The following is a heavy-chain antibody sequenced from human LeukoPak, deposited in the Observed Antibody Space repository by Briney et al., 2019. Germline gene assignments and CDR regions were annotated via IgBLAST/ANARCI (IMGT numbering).Heavy chain of an antibody. Sequence: GGSLRLSCAASGFTVSSNYMSWVRQAPGKGLEWVSVIYRGGSTYYADSVKGRFTISRDNSKNTLYLQMNRLRVEDTAIYYCAKGQELDDGVFDSWGQGTLVTVSS. J-gene: IGHJ4*02. CDR3: AKGQELDDGVFDS. V-gene: IGHV3-53*01. D-gene: IGHD1-1*01. CDR2: IYRGGST. CDR1: GFTVSSNY.